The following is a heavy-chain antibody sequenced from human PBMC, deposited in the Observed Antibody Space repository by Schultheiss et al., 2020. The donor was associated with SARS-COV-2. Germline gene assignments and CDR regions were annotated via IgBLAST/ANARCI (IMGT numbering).Heavy chain of an antibody. CDR2: IYHSGYT. J-gene: IGHJ5*02. CDR3: ARAFIAHCSGGSCYRSGHWFDP. V-gene: IGHV4-4*02. CDR1: GGSISRSNW. Sequence: SETLSLTCAVSGGSISRSNWWSWVRQPPGKGLEWIGSIYHSGYTNYNPSLKSRVSISIDTSKSQFSLNLRSVTAADTAVYYCARAFIAHCSGGSCYRSGHWFDPWGQGTLVTVSS. D-gene: IGHD2-15*01.